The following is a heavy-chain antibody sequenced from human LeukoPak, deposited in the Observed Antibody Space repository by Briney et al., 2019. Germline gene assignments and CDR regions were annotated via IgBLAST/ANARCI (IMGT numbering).Heavy chain of an antibody. D-gene: IGHD4-11*01. CDR3: ARGGTASWSSVTWFDA. CDR2: IYYSGST. V-gene: IGHV4-39*07. Sequence: KPSETLSLTCTVSGGSISSSSYYWGWIRQPPGKGLEWIGSIYYSGSTYYNPSLKSRVTISVDTSKNQFSLKLSSVTTADTAVYYCARGGTASWSSVTWFDAWGQGTLVTVSS. CDR1: GGSISSSSYY. J-gene: IGHJ5*02.